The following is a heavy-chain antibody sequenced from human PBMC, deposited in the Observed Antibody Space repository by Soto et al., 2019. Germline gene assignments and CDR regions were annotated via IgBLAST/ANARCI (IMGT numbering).Heavy chain of an antibody. CDR3: ARPDIVAAIGGALDC. Sequence: QVQLVESGGGVVQPGRSLRLSCEASGFTFSNYGMHWVRQAPGKGLEWVAVIWNDGTSRYYADSVKGRFTISRDNSKNTLFLQMNNLRAEGTAVYYCARPDIVAAIGGALDCWGQGTLVTVSS. CDR1: GFTFSNYG. J-gene: IGHJ4*02. V-gene: IGHV3-33*01. D-gene: IGHD5-12*01. CDR2: IWNDGTSR.